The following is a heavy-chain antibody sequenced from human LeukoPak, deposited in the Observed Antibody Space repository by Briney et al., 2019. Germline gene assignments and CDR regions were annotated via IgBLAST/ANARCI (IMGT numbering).Heavy chain of an antibody. CDR2: ISGSGGST. CDR3: AKADDSSGYGDY. D-gene: IGHD3-22*01. J-gene: IGHJ4*02. CDR1: GFTFSSYA. Sequence: PGGSLRLSCAASGFTFSSYAMSWVRQAPGKGLEWVSAISGSGGSTYYADSVKGRFTISRDNSKNTLYLQMSSLRAEDTAVYYCAKADDSSGYGDYWGQGTLVTVSS. V-gene: IGHV3-23*01.